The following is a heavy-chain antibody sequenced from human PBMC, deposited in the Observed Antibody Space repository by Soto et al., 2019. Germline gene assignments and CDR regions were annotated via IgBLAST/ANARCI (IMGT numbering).Heavy chain of an antibody. CDR1: GFTFSSYG. CDR3: AKSPGYSIYCSSTSCGWFDP. Sequence: GGSLRLSCAASGFTFSSYGMHWVRQAPGKGLEWVAVIPYDGSNKYYADSVKGRFTISRDNSKNTLYLQMNSLRAEDTAVYYCAKSPGYSIYCSSTSCGWFDPWGQGTLVTVSS. D-gene: IGHD2-2*01. V-gene: IGHV3-30*18. J-gene: IGHJ5*02. CDR2: IPYDGSNK.